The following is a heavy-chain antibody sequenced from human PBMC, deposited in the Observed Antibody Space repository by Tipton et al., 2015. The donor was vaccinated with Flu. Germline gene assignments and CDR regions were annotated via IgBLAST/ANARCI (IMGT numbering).Heavy chain of an antibody. Sequence: LRLSCAASGFTFSRYAMSWVRQAPGKGLEWIGAVSRTGSTIYNPSLKSRVTISIDTSKNQSSLKMKSVTATDMAVYYCARRDYSNYVSDPKSLFDPWGQGILVTVSS. V-gene: IGHV4-59*08. CDR2: VSRTGST. J-gene: IGHJ5*02. CDR3: ARRDYSNYVSDPKSLFDP. CDR1: GFTFSRYA. D-gene: IGHD4-11*01.